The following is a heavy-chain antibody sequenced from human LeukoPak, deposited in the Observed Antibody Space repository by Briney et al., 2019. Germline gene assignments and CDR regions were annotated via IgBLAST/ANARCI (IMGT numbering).Heavy chain of an antibody. CDR1: GGSISSYY. Sequence: SETLSLTCTVSGGSISSYYWSWIRQPPGKGLEWIGYIYYSGSTNYTPSLKSRVTISVDTSKNQFSLKLSSVPAADTAVYYCARDIVVPAAIWFDGYYYYGMDVWGQGTTVTVSS. CDR3: ARDIVVPAAIWFDGYYYYGMDV. V-gene: IGHV4-59*01. D-gene: IGHD2-2*01. CDR2: IYYSGST. J-gene: IGHJ6*02.